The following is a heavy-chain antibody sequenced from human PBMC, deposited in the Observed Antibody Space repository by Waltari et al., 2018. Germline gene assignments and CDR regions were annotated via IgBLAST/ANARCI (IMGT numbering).Heavy chain of an antibody. D-gene: IGHD1-7*01. Sequence: EVQLVESGGALVQPGGSLMLSCAASGFSLSTYYMRWVRQAPGKGLEWVATIKQDGSEKYYVDSVKGRFTISRDNAKNSMYLQMNSLKAEDTAVYYCARRKWNYGSDDGMDVWGQGTTVTVSS. V-gene: IGHV3-7*01. CDR1: GFSLSTYY. J-gene: IGHJ6*02. CDR3: ARRKWNYGSDDGMDV. CDR2: IKQDGSEK.